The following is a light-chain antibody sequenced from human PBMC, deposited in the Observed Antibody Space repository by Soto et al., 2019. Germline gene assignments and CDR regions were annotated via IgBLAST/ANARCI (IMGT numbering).Light chain of an antibody. J-gene: IGKJ1*01. CDR2: DAS. Sequence: EIVLTQSPDTLSLSPGERATLSCRTSQSVSSYLAWYQQKPGQAPRLLIQDASNRATGIPARFSGSGSGTDFTLTISSLEPEDFAVYYCQQRSNWPPWTFGQGIKVEIK. V-gene: IGKV3-11*01. CDR1: QSVSSY. CDR3: QQRSNWPPWT.